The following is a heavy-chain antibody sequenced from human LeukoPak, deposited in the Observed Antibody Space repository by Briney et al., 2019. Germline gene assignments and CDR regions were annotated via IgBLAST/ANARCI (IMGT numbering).Heavy chain of an antibody. CDR2: SNSDGSST. J-gene: IGHJ4*02. D-gene: IGHD5-12*01. CDR1: GFTFSNYW. V-gene: IGHV3-74*01. Sequence: GGSLRLSCAASGFTFSNYWMHWVRQAPGKGLVWVAHSNSDGSSTSYADSVKGRLTISRDNAKNTLYLQMNSLRAEDTAVYYCAKSRRVLSGYDPFDYWGQGTLVTVSS. CDR3: AKSRRVLSGYDPFDY.